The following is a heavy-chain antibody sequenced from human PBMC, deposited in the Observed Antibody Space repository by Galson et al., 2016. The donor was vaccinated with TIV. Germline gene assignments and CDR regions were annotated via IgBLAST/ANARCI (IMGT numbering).Heavy chain of an antibody. D-gene: IGHD2/OR15-2a*01. V-gene: IGHV3-30-3*01. CDR3: ARDSLEEYCRDITCPFDY. CDR1: GFTFSSYT. J-gene: IGHJ4*02. Sequence: SLRLSCAASGFTFSSYTMNWVRQAPGKAPEWVAVISYDGTNPYYADSMKGRFTISRDNSKNTLYLQINSLRAEDTAIYYCARDSLEEYCRDITCPFDYWVQGTLVTVAS. CDR2: ISYDGTNP.